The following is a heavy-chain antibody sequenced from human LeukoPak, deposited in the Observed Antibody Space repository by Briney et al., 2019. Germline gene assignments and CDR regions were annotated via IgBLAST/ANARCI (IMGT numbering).Heavy chain of an antibody. D-gene: IGHD3-10*01. V-gene: IGHV3-30*18. J-gene: IGHJ4*02. CDR2: ISYDGSTK. Sequence: GRSLRLSCAASGFTFSSYGMHWVRQAPGKGLEWVAVISYDGSTKYYADSVKGRFTISRDSSKNTLYLQMNTLRAGDTAVYYCAKEGYFGSGSYPDYWGQGTLVTVSS. CDR3: AKEGYFGSGSYPDY. CDR1: GFTFSSYG.